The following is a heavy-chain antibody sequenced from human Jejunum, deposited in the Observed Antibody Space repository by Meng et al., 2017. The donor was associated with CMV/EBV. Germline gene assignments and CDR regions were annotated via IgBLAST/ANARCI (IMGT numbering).Heavy chain of an antibody. J-gene: IGHJ4*02. V-gene: IGHV4-39*07. CDR3: VRVSAVAHPPYYFDY. Sequence: SGASISNRSYYWGWIRPPPGEVLEWIGAVYYTGSTYYHPSLKSRLTISGDTSKNQFSLDLSSVSAADTAVYYCVRVSAVAHPPYYFDYWGQGTLVTVSS. D-gene: IGHD4-23*01. CDR1: GASISNRSYY. CDR2: VYYTGST.